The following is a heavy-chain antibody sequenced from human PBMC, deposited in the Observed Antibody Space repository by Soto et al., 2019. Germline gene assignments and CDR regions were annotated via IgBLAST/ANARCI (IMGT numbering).Heavy chain of an antibody. CDR2: INSDGSST. CDR1: GFTFSSYW. J-gene: IGHJ6*02. V-gene: IGHV3-74*01. CDR3: ARAGTNYCYYGMDV. D-gene: IGHD2-8*01. Sequence: PGGSLRLSCAASGFTFSSYWMHWVRQAPGKGLVWVSRINSDGSSTSYADSVKGRFTISRDNAKNTLYLQMNSLRAEDTAVYYCARAGTNYCYYGMDVWGQGTTVTVSS.